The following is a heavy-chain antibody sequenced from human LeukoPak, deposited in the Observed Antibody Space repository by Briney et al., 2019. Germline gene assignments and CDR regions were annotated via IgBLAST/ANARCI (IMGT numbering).Heavy chain of an antibody. CDR1: GLTFSHYA. CDR2: ISFVASLK. D-gene: IGHD5-12*01. Sequence: GGSLRLSCAGSGLTFSHYAIHWVRQAPGKGRAGVAVISFVASLKYYGGSVKGRFTISRDNSKNTLYLQMISLRTEDTAVYYCTREAISPDILTTIMGAFDIWGQGTLVTVSS. CDR3: TREAISPDILTTIMGAFDI. J-gene: IGHJ3*02. V-gene: IGHV3-30*04.